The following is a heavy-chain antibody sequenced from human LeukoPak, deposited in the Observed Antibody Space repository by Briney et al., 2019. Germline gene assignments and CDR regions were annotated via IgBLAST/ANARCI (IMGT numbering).Heavy chain of an antibody. CDR3: ARFLMFGSGGSCYFEN. J-gene: IGHJ4*02. CDR1: GFTFSSYA. D-gene: IGHD2-15*01. V-gene: IGHV3-23*01. CDR2: ISGNAALT. Sequence: GGSLRLSCAASGFTFSSYAVSWVRQAPGKGLEWVTAISGNAALTYYADSVKGRFTVSRDNSKNTLYLQMNSLRAEDTAVYYCARFLMFGSGGSCYFENWGEGTLVTVSS.